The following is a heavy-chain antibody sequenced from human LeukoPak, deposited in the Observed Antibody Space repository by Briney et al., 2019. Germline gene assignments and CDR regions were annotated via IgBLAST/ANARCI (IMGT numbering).Heavy chain of an antibody. Sequence: GASVKVSCKASGYTFISYSMNWVRQAPGQGLEWMGWINTNTGNPTYAQGFTGRFVFSLDTSVSTAYLQISSLKAEDTAVYYCASRNYYGSGSAYYYYYMDVWGKGTTVTVSS. D-gene: IGHD3-10*01. J-gene: IGHJ6*03. CDR1: GYTFISYS. CDR3: ASRNYYGSGSAYYYYYMDV. CDR2: INTNTGNP. V-gene: IGHV7-4-1*02.